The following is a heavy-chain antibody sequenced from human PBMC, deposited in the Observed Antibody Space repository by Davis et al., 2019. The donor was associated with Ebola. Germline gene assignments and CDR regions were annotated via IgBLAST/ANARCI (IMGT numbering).Heavy chain of an antibody. V-gene: IGHV4-34*01. D-gene: IGHD3-16*01. CDR3: ARAIGGRGGWFDP. CDR1: GGSFSGYY. Sequence: SETLSLTCAVYGGSFSGYYWSWTRQPPGKGVEWIGEINHSGSTNYNPSLKSRVTISVDTSKNQFSLKLSSVTAADTAVYYCARAIGGRGGWFDPWGQGTLVTVSS. J-gene: IGHJ5*02. CDR2: INHSGST.